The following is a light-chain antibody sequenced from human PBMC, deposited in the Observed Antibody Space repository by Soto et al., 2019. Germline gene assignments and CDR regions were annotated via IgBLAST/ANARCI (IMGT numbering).Light chain of an antibody. J-gene: IGKJ2*02. CDR1: QSLLYSNGYNY. CDR2: LGS. Sequence: DIVMTQSPLSLPVTPGEPASISCRSGQSLLYSNGYNYLDWYLQKPGQSPQLLIYLGSNRSSWVSDRLSRSGSGTVFTLKISIVEAEYVGVYYCMQALQMRTFGQGTKLEI. CDR3: MQALQMRT. V-gene: IGKV2-28*01.